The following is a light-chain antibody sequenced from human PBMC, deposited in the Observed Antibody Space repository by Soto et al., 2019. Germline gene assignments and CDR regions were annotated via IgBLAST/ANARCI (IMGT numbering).Light chain of an antibody. CDR1: QSVYNN. CDR2: GAS. CDR3: QQANSFPPLT. J-gene: IGKJ4*01. Sequence: EIVMTQSPATLSVSPGERATLSCRASQSVYNNLAWYQQKPGQAPRLLIYGASTRATGIPARFSGSGSGTDFTLTISSLQPEDFATYYCQQANSFPPLTFGGGTKVEIK. V-gene: IGKV3-15*01.